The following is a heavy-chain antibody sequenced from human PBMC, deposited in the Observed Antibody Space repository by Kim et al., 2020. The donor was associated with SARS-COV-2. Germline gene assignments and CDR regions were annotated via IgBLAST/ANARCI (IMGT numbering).Heavy chain of an antibody. CDR1: GFTFDGYA. CDR3: AKLGYCSSTSCYNDYY. Sequence: GGSLRLSCAASGFTFDGYAMHWVRQAPGKGLEWVSGISWNSGSIGYADSVKGRFTISRDNAKNSLYLQMNSLRAEDTALYYCAKLGYCSSTSCYNDYY. CDR2: ISWNSGSI. J-gene: IGHJ6*01. V-gene: IGHV3-9*01. D-gene: IGHD2-2*02.